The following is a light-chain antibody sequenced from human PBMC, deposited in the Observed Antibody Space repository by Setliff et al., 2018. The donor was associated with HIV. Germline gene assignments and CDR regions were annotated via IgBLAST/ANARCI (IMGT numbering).Light chain of an antibody. J-gene: IGLJ1*01. CDR3: SSYTSTSTLFV. CDR1: SSDVGGYNY. Sequence: QSALAQPASVSGSPGQSITISCTGTSSDVGGYNYVSWYQQHPGKAPKLRIYDVSNRRSGVSNRFSGSKSGNTASLTISGLQAEDEADYYCSSYTSTSTLFVCGTGTKGTVL. CDR2: DVS. V-gene: IGLV2-14*03.